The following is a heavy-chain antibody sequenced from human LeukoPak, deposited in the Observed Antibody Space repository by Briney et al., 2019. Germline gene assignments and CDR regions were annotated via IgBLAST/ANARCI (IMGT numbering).Heavy chain of an antibody. CDR2: IWYDGSKK. V-gene: IGHV3-33*08. CDR3: ARDGPLYCGGDCSKYFQH. D-gene: IGHD2-21*02. CDR1: GFTVSSNY. Sequence: SGGSLRLSCAASGFTVSSNYMNWVRQTPGKGLEWVAVIWYDGSKKYYADSVKGRFTISRDNSKNTLYLQMNSLSAEDTAVYYCARDGPLYCGGDCSKYFQHWGQGTLVTVSS. J-gene: IGHJ1*01.